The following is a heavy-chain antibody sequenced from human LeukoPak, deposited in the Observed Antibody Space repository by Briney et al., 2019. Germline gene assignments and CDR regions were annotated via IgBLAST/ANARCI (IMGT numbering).Heavy chain of an antibody. Sequence: GASVKVSCKASGYTFTNYHMHWVRQAPGQGLEWMGWISAYNGNTNYAQKLQGRVTMTTDTSTSTAYMELRSLRSDDTAVYYCARAHNYQLLRHSFDIWGQGTMVTVSS. V-gene: IGHV1-18*04. CDR3: ARAHNYQLLRHSFDI. CDR2: ISAYNGNT. CDR1: GYTFTNYH. D-gene: IGHD2-2*01. J-gene: IGHJ3*02.